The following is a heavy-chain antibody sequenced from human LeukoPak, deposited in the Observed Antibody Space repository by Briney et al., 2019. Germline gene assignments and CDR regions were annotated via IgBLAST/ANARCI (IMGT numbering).Heavy chain of an antibody. CDR1: GFTFSDYY. Sequence: GGSLRLSCAASGFTFSDYYMSWIRQAPGKGLEWVSYISSSSSYTNYADSVKGRFTISRDNAKNSLYLQMNSLRAEDTAVYYCASIPRPRPLVVAIDYWGQGTLVTVSS. D-gene: IGHD2-2*01. CDR2: ISSSSSYT. V-gene: IGHV3-11*06. CDR3: ASIPRPRPLVVAIDY. J-gene: IGHJ4*02.